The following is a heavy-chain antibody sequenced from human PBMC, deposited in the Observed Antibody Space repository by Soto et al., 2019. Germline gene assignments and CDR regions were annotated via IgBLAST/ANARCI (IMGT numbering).Heavy chain of an antibody. Sequence: QVQLQESGPGLVKPSETLSLTCTVSGGSISSYYWSWIRQPPGKGLEWIGYIYYSGSTNYNPSLKSRVTISVDTSKNQFSLKLSSVTAADTAVYYCASTKGQWLVGCYYYYMDVWGKGTTVTVSS. D-gene: IGHD6-19*01. CDR1: GGSISSYY. CDR2: IYYSGST. V-gene: IGHV4-59*08. J-gene: IGHJ6*03. CDR3: ASTKGQWLVGCYYYYMDV.